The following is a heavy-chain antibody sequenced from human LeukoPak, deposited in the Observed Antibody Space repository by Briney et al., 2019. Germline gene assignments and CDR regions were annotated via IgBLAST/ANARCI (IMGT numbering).Heavy chain of an antibody. J-gene: IGHJ4*02. V-gene: IGHV4-59*01. CDR1: GGSISSYY. Sequence: PSETLSLTCTVSGGSISSYYWSWIRQPPGKGLEWIGYIYYRGSTNYNPSLNSRVTISVDTSKNQFSLKLTSVTAADTAVYYCARTTGNYGYYFDYWGQGTLVTVSS. D-gene: IGHD1-7*01. CDR2: IYYRGST. CDR3: ARTTGNYGYYFDY.